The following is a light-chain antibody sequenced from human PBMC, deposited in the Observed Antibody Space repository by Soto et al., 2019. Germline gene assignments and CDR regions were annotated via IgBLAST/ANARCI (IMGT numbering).Light chain of an antibody. CDR1: QVITSW. CDR2: AAS. Sequence: DIQMTQSPSSVSASVGDRVTITCRASQVITSWLAWYQQKPGQAPNLLIYAASSLQGGVPSRFSGSGSGTNFTLTISSLQPEDFATYYCQQANSFPPTFGQGTKVEIK. V-gene: IGKV1-12*01. CDR3: QQANSFPPT. J-gene: IGKJ1*01.